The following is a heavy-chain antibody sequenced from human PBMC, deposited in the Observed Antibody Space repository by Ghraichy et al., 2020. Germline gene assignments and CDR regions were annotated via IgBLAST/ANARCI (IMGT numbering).Heavy chain of an antibody. V-gene: IGHV3-64D*09. CDR1: GFTFSSYD. D-gene: IGHD6-19*01. Sequence: GGSLRLSCSASGFTFSSYDMHWVRQAPGKGLEYVSAISSDNNGANTYYADSMKGRFTISRDNSKNTLYLQMSSLRADDTAVYYCVRTGVAVAGVDCWGQGTLVIVSS. J-gene: IGHJ4*02. CDR2: ISSDNNGANT. CDR3: VRTGVAVAGVDC.